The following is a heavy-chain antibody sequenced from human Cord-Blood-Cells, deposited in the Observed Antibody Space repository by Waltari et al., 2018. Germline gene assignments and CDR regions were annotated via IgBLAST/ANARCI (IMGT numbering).Heavy chain of an antibody. CDR1: GYTFTGYY. CDR2: INPNRVGT. Sequence: QVQLVQSGAEVKKPGASVKVSCKASGYTFTGYYMHWVRQAPGQGLEWRGWINPNRVGTNYAQKFQGWVTMTRDTSISTAYMELSRLRSDDTAVYYCARDSGSYFSAFDIWGQGTMVTVSS. D-gene: IGHD1-26*01. V-gene: IGHV1-2*04. J-gene: IGHJ3*02. CDR3: ARDSGSYFSAFDI.